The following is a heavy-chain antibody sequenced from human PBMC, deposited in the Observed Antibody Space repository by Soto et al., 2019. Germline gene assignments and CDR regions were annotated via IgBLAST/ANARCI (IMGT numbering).Heavy chain of an antibody. CDR3: AKEAGSGWYYFDY. Sequence: EVQLLESGGGLLQPGGSLRLSCAASGFTFSSYAMSWVRQAPGKGLEWVSTISGSGGSTYYADSLKGRFTISRDNSKNTLFLQISSQRAEDTAVYYCAKEAGSGWYYFDYWGPGTLVTVSS. CDR2: ISGSGGST. CDR1: GFTFSSYA. D-gene: IGHD6-19*01. V-gene: IGHV3-23*01. J-gene: IGHJ4*02.